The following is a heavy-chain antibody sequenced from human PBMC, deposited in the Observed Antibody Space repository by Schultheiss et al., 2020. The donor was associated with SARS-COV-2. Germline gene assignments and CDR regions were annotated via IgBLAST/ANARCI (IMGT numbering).Heavy chain of an antibody. CDR2: IYTSGST. J-gene: IGHJ6*03. CDR3: ARQGGGATYYYYYYMDV. V-gene: IGHV4-59*10. CDR1: GGSISSYY. Sequence: SETLSLTCAVYGGSISSYYWSWIRQPAGKGLEWIGRIYTSGSTNYNPSLKSRVTMSVDTSKNQFSLKLSSVTAADTAVYYCARQGGGATYYYYYYMDVWGKGTTVTVSS. D-gene: IGHD4/OR15-4a*01.